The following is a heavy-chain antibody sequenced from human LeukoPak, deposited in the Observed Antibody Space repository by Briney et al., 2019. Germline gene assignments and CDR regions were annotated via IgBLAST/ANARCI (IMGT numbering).Heavy chain of an antibody. CDR1: GYTFTSYA. Sequence: GASVKVSCKASGYTFTSYAMHWVRQAPGQGLEWMGWINVNNANTYYSEKFRGRLTMTTDTSTTTAYMELRSLRSDDTAVYYCVRDGTPTYCTSGSCPYGGYFDSWGQGTLVTVSS. J-gene: IGHJ4*02. CDR3: VRDGTPTYCTSGSCPYGGYFDS. V-gene: IGHV1-18*01. CDR2: INVNNANT. D-gene: IGHD2-15*01.